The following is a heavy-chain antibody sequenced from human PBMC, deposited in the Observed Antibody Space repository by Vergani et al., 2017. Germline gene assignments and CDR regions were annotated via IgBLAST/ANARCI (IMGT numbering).Heavy chain of an antibody. Sequence: QVQLVESGGGVVQPGGSLRLSCAASGFTFSSYGMHWVRQAPGKGLEWVAFIRYDGSNKYYADSVKGRFTISRDNSKTTLYLQMNSLRAEDTAVYYCAKDRYKGPEYGMVVWSQGSTVAASS. D-gene: IGHD2-2*02. CDR1: GFTFSSYG. CDR3: AKDRYKGPEYGMVV. J-gene: IGHJ6*02. V-gene: IGHV3-30*02. CDR2: IRYDGSNK.